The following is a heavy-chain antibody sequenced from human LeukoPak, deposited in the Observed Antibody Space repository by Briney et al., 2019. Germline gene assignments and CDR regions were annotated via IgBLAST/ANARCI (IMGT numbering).Heavy chain of an antibody. Sequence: GGSLRLSCAASGFTFSGSGMHWVRQAPGKGLEWVAFIRYHGSDKFYADSVKGRFTISRDNSKNTLYLQMSSLRAEDTAVYYCAKGYDPPATASPFDYWGQGTLVTVSS. CDR3: AKGYDPPATASPFDY. D-gene: IGHD5-12*01. J-gene: IGHJ4*02. CDR1: GFTFSGSG. V-gene: IGHV3-30*02. CDR2: IRYHGSDK.